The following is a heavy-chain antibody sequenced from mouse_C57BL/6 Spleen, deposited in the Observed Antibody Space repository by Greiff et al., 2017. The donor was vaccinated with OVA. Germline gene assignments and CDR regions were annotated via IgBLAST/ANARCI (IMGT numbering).Heavy chain of an antibody. CDR1: GFTFSSYT. CDR2: ISGGGGNT. J-gene: IGHJ2*01. CDR3: ARQSDYYGSSHYFDY. D-gene: IGHD1-1*01. V-gene: IGHV5-9*01. Sequence: EVMLVESGGGLVKPGGSLKLSCAASGFTFSSYTMSWVRQTPEKRLEWVATISGGGGNTYYPDSVKGRFTISRDNAKNTLYLQMSSLRSEDTALYYCARQSDYYGSSHYFDYWGQGTTLTVSS.